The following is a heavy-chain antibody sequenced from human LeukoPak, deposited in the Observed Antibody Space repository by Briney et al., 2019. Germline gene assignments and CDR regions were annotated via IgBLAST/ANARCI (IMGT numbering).Heavy chain of an antibody. CDR2: IYYSGST. D-gene: IGHD3-3*01. J-gene: IGHJ4*02. V-gene: IGHV4-39*01. Sequence: SETLSLTCTVSGASISSSGYYWGWIRQPPGKGLELIGSIYYSGSTYYNPSLKGRATISIHTSSNQFYKDQFSLTLSSVSAADTGVYYCAISEWGLVPRTGHYWGQGTRVTVSS. CDR1: GASISSSGYY. CDR3: AISEWGLVPRTGHY.